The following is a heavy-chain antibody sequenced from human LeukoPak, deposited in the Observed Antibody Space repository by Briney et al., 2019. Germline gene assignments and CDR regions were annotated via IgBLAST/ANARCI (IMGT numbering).Heavy chain of an antibody. CDR3: AKGPIAAAAWFDP. CDR1: GFTFSDYA. Sequence: GGSLGLSCAASGFTFSDYAMNWVRQAPGKGLEWVSGISGSAVGTYYADSVKGRFTISRDNSKNTLYLQMNSLRAEDTAVYYCAKGPIAAAAWFDPWGQGTLVTVSS. V-gene: IGHV3-23*01. D-gene: IGHD6-13*01. CDR2: ISGSAVGT. J-gene: IGHJ5*02.